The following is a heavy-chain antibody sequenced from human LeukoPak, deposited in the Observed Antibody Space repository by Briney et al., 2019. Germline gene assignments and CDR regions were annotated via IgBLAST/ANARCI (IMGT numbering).Heavy chain of an antibody. Sequence: GGTLRLFCAASGFTFSSYAMSGVREAPGRGREGGLALRGSGGSTYYADSVEGRFTISRDNSKNTLYLQMNSLRAEDTAVYYCAKDYWDTAMVDDAFDIWGQGTMVTVSS. CDR2: LRGSGGST. CDR1: GFTFSSYA. CDR3: AKDYWDTAMVDDAFDI. V-gene: IGHV3-23*01. J-gene: IGHJ3*02. D-gene: IGHD5-18*01.